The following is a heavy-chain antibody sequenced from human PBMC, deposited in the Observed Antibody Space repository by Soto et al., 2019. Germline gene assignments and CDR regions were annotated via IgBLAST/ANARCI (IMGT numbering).Heavy chain of an antibody. V-gene: IGHV3-53*01. Sequence: GGSLTLSCAASGFTVSSYYMSWVRQAPGKGLEWVSVIYSGGSTYYADSVKGRFTISRDNSKNTLYLQMNSLSAEDTAVYYCARSRSGAVAYSFDFWGQGTLVTVSS. CDR2: IYSGGST. CDR3: ARSRSGAVAYSFDF. CDR1: GFTVSSYY. J-gene: IGHJ4*02. D-gene: IGHD3-10*01.